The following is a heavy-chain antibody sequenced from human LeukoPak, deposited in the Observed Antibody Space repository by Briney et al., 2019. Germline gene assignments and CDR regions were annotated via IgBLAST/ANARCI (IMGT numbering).Heavy chain of an antibody. CDR3: ARANLLRFLGGFDP. Sequence: SETLSLTCAVYGGSFSGYYWSWIRHPPGKGLEWIGKINHRGSTNYNPSLKRRVTISVDTSKNQFSLKLSSVTAADTAVYYCARANLLRFLGGFDPWGQGTLVTVSS. D-gene: IGHD3-3*01. CDR2: INHRGST. V-gene: IGHV4-34*01. J-gene: IGHJ5*02. CDR1: GGSFSGYY.